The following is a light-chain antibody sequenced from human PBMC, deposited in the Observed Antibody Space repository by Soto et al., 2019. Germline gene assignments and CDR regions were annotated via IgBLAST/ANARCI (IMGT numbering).Light chain of an antibody. CDR3: QQSYGTPII. CDR2: AAS. J-gene: IGKJ5*01. Sequence: IQMTQSPSSLSASVGDRVTITCRASQSISSYLNWYQQKPGKAPKLLIYAASSLQSGVPSRFSGSGSGTDFTLTISSLQPEDSATYYCQQSYGTPIIFGQGTRLEIK. V-gene: IGKV1-39*01. CDR1: QSISSY.